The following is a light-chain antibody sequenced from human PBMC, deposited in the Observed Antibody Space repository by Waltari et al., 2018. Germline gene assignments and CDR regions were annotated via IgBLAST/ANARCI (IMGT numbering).Light chain of an antibody. CDR2: DAS. V-gene: IGKV3-11*01. J-gene: IGKJ1*01. Sequence: IVLTQSPATLSLSPGERATLSCRASQSISTYLAWYQQKPGQAPRRLISDASYRATGIPARFSGSGSGTDFTLTISSLEPEDFAVYYCQQRSDLPPITFGQGTKVEI. CDR1: QSISTY. CDR3: QQRSDLPPIT.